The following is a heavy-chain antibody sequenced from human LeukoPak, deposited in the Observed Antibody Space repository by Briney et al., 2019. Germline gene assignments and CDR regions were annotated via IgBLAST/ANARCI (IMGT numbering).Heavy chain of an antibody. Sequence: GGSLRLSCAASGFTFSNYWMHWVRQVPGEGLLWVSRINTDGSSLNYADSVKGRFNISRDNAKNTLYLHMSSLRAEDSAVYYCARDMGGIVGFYYFYMDVWGKGTTVTVSS. CDR2: INTDGSSL. CDR1: GFTFSNYW. CDR3: ARDMGGIVGFYYFYMDV. D-gene: IGHD3-16*02. V-gene: IGHV3-74*01. J-gene: IGHJ6*03.